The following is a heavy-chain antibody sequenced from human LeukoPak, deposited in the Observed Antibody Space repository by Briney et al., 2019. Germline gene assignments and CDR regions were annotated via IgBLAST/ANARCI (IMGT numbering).Heavy chain of an antibody. Sequence: GGSLRLSCAASGFTFSSYAMHWVRQAPGKGLEWVAVISYDGSNKYYADSVKGRFTISRDNSKNTLYLQMNSLRAEDTAVYYCASRVGLGAFDIWGQGTMVSVSS. J-gene: IGHJ3*02. CDR2: ISYDGSNK. CDR3: ASRVGLGAFDI. CDR1: GFTFSSYA. D-gene: IGHD2-2*01. V-gene: IGHV3-30-3*01.